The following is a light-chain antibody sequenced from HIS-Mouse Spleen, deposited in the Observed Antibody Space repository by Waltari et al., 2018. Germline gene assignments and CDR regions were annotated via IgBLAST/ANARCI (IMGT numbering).Light chain of an antibody. CDR3: TQGSNWLT. CDR2: DAS. Sequence: EIVLTQSPATLSLSPGERATLSCRASQSVRSYLACYQRKPGQAPRLLIYDASNRATGLPSRFSGSGSGTDFTLTISSLEPEDFAVYYCTQGSNWLTFGGGTKVEIK. CDR1: QSVRSY. V-gene: IGKV3-11*01. J-gene: IGKJ4*01.